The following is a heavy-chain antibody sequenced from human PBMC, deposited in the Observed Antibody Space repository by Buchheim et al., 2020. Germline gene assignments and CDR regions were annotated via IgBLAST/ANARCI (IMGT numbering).Heavy chain of an antibody. V-gene: IGHV3-30*18. CDR3: AKAQGRISFYYYGLDV. Sequence: QVQLVESGGGVVQPGRSLRPSCAASGFTFSNYGMHWVRQAPGKGLEWVAVISYVGSKKYYADSVKGRFTISRDNSENTLYLQMNSLRAEDTGVYYCAKAQGRISFYYYGLDVWGHGTT. CDR2: ISYVGSKK. CDR1: GFTFSNYG. D-gene: IGHD3-3*01. J-gene: IGHJ6*02.